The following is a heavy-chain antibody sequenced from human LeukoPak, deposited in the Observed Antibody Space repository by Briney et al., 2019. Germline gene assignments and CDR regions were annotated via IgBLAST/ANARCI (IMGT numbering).Heavy chain of an antibody. CDR3: ARGAPWYSSSWYLDY. Sequence: ASVKVSCKASGYTFTSYGISWVRQAPGQGLEWMGWISAYNGNTNYAQKLQGRVTMTTDTTTSTAYMELRSLRSDDTAVYYCARGAPWYSSSWYLDYWGQGTLVTVSS. CDR2: ISAYNGNT. J-gene: IGHJ4*02. D-gene: IGHD6-13*01. V-gene: IGHV1-18*01. CDR1: GYTFTSYG.